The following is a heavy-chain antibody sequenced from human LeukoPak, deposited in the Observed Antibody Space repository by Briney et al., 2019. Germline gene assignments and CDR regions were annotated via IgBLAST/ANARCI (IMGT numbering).Heavy chain of an antibody. CDR1: GISFSSYW. CDR2: IKYDGTHK. J-gene: IGHJ4*02. Sequence: GGSLRLSCVASGISFSSYWMAWVRQASGKGLEWVANIKYDGTHKFYADSVKGRFTISRDNAKNSLFLEMNSLTADDTAVYFCASSHDSSGNDWGQGTLVTVSS. V-gene: IGHV3-7*01. CDR3: ASSHDSSGND. D-gene: IGHD3-22*01.